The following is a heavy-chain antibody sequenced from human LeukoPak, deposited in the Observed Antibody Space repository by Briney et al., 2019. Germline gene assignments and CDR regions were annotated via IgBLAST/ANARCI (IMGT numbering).Heavy chain of an antibody. D-gene: IGHD5-12*01. CDR3: ASENSGYEGHFDY. CDR2: IYTSGSI. Sequence: SETLSLTCTVSGGSISSYYWSWIRQPAGKGLEWIGRIYTSGSINNNPSLKSRVTMSVDTSKNQFSLKLSSVTAADTAVYYCASENSGYEGHFDYWGQGTLVTVSS. V-gene: IGHV4-4*07. CDR1: GGSISSYY. J-gene: IGHJ4*02.